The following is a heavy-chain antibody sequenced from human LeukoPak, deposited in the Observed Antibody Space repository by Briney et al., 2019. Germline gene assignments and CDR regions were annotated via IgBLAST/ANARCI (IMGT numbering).Heavy chain of an antibody. CDR3: ASSEVLWFGELSAF. D-gene: IGHD3-10*01. J-gene: IGHJ4*02. CDR1: GFTVSSNY. V-gene: IGHV3-66*01. Sequence: GGSLRLSCAASGFTVSSNYMSWVRQAPGKGLEWVSVIYSGGSTYYADSVKGRFTISRDNSKNTLYLQMNSLRAEDTAVYYCASSEVLWFGELSAFWGQGTLVTVSS. CDR2: IYSGGST.